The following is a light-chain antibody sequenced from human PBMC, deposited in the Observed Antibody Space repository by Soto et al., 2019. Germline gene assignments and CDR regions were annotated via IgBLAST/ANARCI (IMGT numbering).Light chain of an antibody. V-gene: IGLV3-21*02. CDR1: NIGGKS. J-gene: IGLJ1*01. CDR3: QVWDSSTDHRV. Sequence: SYELTQPPSVSVAPGQTARISCGGNNIGGKSVHWYQQKPGQAPVLVVYDDNDRPSGIPERFSGSNSGNTATLTIRRVEAGDGADYYCQVWDSSTDHRVFGAGTKVTVL. CDR2: DDN.